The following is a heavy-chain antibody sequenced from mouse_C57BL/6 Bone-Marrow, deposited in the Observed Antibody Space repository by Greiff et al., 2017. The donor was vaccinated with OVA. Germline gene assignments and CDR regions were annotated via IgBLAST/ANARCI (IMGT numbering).Heavy chain of an antibody. V-gene: IGHV1-76*01. CDR1: GYTFTDYY. D-gene: IGHD3-1*01. Sequence: QVHVKQSGAELVRPGASVKLSCKASGYTFTDYYINWVKQRPGQGLEWIARIYPGSGNTSYNEKFKGKATLTAEKSSSTAYMQLSSLTSEDSAVYFCARGLGYYYAMDYWGQGTSVTVSS. CDR2: IYPGSGNT. CDR3: ARGLGYYYAMDY. J-gene: IGHJ4*01.